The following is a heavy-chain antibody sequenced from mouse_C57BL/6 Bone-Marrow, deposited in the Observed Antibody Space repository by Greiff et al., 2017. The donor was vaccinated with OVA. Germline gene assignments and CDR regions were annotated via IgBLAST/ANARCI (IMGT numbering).Heavy chain of an antibody. CDR3: SGLLRGAMDY. V-gene: IGHV1-22*01. D-gene: IGHD1-1*01. Sequence: EVQLQQSGPELVKPGASVKMSCKASGYTFTDYNMHWVKQSHGKSLEWIGYINPNNGGTSYNQKFKGKATLTVNKSSSTAYMELRSLTSEDSAVYYCSGLLRGAMDYWGQGTSVTVSS. CDR1: GYTFTDYN. CDR2: INPNNGGT. J-gene: IGHJ4*01.